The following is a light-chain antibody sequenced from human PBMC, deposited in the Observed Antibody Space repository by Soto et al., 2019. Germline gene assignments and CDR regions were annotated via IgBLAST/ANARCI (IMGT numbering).Light chain of an antibody. CDR1: QSISSW. J-gene: IGKJ1*01. V-gene: IGKV1-5*01. CDR3: QQYSTYPWT. CDR2: DAS. Sequence: DIQMTQSPSSLSASVGDRVTITCRASQSISSWLAWYQQKPGKAPKVLIFDASSLESGIPSRFSGSGSETEFTLTISRPQPDDFATYYCQQYSTYPWTFGQGTKVEIK.